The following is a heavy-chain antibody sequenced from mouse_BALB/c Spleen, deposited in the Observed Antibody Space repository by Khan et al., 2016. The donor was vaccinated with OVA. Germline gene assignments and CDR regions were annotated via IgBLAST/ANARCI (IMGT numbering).Heavy chain of an antibody. V-gene: IGHV1S132*01. CDR2: IFPGTGTT. CDR3: ARGYFGNYEFAY. D-gene: IGHD2-1*01. Sequence: QVQLQQSGAELVKPGASVKLSCKTSGYTFTNYWIQWVKQRPGQGLGWIGQIFPGTGTTYYNENFKGKATLTIDTSSTTAYMHLSSLTSEDSAVYFCARGYFGNYEFAYWGQGTLVTVSA. CDR1: GYTFTNYW. J-gene: IGHJ3*01.